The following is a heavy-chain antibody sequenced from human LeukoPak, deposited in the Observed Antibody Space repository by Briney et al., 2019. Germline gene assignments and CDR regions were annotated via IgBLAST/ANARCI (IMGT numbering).Heavy chain of an antibody. CDR3: AGYCTNGVCTLGAFDI. D-gene: IGHD2-8*01. Sequence: ASVKVSCKASGYTFTSYGISWVRQAPGQGLERMGWISAYNGNTNYAQKLQGRVTMTTDTSTSTAYMELRSLRSDDTAVYYCAGYCTNGVCTLGAFDIWGQGTMVTVSS. CDR2: ISAYNGNT. J-gene: IGHJ3*02. CDR1: GYTFTSYG. V-gene: IGHV1-18*01.